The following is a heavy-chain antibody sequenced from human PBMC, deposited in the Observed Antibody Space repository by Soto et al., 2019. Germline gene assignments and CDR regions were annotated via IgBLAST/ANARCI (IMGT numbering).Heavy chain of an antibody. CDR1: GFTFSSYS. Sequence: GGSLRLSCAASGFTFSSYSMNWVRQAPGKGLEWVSYISSSSSTIYYADSVKGRFTISRDNAKNSLYLQMNSLRDEDTAVYYCARSIAAAGTDYYGMDVWGQGTTVTVSS. D-gene: IGHD6-13*01. CDR2: ISSSSSTI. CDR3: ARSIAAAGTDYYGMDV. V-gene: IGHV3-48*02. J-gene: IGHJ6*02.